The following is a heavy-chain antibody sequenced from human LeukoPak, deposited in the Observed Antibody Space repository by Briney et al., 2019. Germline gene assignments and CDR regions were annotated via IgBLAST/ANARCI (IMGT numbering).Heavy chain of an antibody. J-gene: IGHJ5*02. CDR3: ARFNWAAGFDP. CDR1: GFTFSSYS. Sequence: PGGSLRLSCAASGFTFSSYSMNWVRQAPGKGLEWVSYISSSSSTIYYADSVKGRFTISRDNAKNSLYLQMNSLRAEDTAVYCCARFNWAAGFDPWGQGTPVTVSS. D-gene: IGHD6-13*01. CDR2: ISSSSSTI. V-gene: IGHV3-48*04.